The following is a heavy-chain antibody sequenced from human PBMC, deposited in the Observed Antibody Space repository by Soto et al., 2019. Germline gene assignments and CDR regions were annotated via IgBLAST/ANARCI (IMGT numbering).Heavy chain of an antibody. CDR2: IYWDDDK. D-gene: IGHD6-19*01. CDR1: GFSLSTSGVG. CDR3: AHRVGVGGWSWCDP. J-gene: IGHJ5*02. Sequence: QITLKESGPTLVKPTQTLTLTCTFSGFSLSTSGVGVGWIRQPPGKALEWLALIYWDDDKRYSPSLKSWLTTTKDPSKNPVVLTMNNMDPVDTATYYCAHRVGVGGWSWCDPWGQGTLVTVSS. V-gene: IGHV2-5*02.